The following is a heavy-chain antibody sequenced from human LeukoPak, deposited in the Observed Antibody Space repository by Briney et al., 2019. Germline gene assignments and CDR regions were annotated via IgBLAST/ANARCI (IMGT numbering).Heavy chain of an antibody. Sequence: ASVKVSCKASGYTFTSYDINWVRQATGQGLEWMGWMNPNSGNTGYAQKFQGRVTMTRNTSISTAYMELSSLRSEDTAVYYCAGLRNSDYYYGMDVWGQGTTVTVSS. CDR1: GYTFTSYD. D-gene: IGHD5-24*01. J-gene: IGHJ6*02. CDR3: AGLRNSDYYYGMDV. CDR2: MNPNSGNT. V-gene: IGHV1-8*01.